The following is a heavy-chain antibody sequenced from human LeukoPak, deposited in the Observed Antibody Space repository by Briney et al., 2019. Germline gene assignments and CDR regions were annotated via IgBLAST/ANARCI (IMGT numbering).Heavy chain of an antibody. D-gene: IGHD5-18*01. J-gene: IGHJ4*02. Sequence: GRSLRLSCAASGFTFSSYGMHWVRPAPGKGLEWVAVISYDGSNKYYADSVKGRFTISRDNSKNTLYLQMNSLRAEDTAVYYCAKDPGYSYGHFDYWGQGTLVTVSS. CDR3: AKDPGYSYGHFDY. CDR1: GFTFSSYG. CDR2: ISYDGSNK. V-gene: IGHV3-30*18.